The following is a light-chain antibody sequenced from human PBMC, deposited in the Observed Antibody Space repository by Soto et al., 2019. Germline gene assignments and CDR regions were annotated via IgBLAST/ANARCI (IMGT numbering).Light chain of an antibody. CDR1: QSVSNNY. Sequence: EIVLTQSPGTLSLSPGERATLSCRASQSVSNNYLAWYQQKPGQAPRLLIYGAYSMATGIPDRFSGSGSGTDFTLTISRLEPEDFAVYYCQQYGSSPRTFGQGTKVEIK. J-gene: IGKJ1*01. V-gene: IGKV3-20*01. CDR2: GAY. CDR3: QQYGSSPRT.